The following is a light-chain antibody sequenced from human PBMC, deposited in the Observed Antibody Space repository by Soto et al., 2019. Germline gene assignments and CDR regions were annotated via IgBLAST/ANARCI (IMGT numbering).Light chain of an antibody. V-gene: IGLV1-44*01. CDR3: ATWDDSLSARGV. CDR1: RSNIGNNA. J-gene: IGLJ3*02. Sequence: QSVLTQPPSASGTPGQRVTISCSGSRSNIGNNAVTWYQQFPGTAPKLLIYNNNQRPSAGPDRFSGTSASLAISGLQSEAEADYYCATWDDSLSARGVFGGGTKLTVL. CDR2: NNN.